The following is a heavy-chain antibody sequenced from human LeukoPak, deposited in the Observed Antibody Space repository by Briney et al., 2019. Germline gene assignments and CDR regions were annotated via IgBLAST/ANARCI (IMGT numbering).Heavy chain of an antibody. CDR3: AKGHDDFRQFDY. CDR2: IIPIFGTG. Sequence: SVKDSCKASGGTFANYAICWVRKAPGQGLEWMGGIIPIFGTGDSAQKFQGRLTITADESTRTTYMELSSLRSEDTAVYYCAKGHDDFRQFDYWGQGTLITVSS. D-gene: IGHD3-3*01. CDR1: GGTFANYA. J-gene: IGHJ4*02. V-gene: IGHV1-69*13.